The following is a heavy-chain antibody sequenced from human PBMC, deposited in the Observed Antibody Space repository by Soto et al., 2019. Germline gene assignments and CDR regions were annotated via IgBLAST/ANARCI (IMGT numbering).Heavy chain of an antibody. D-gene: IGHD3-22*01. CDR3: ARTYDGSGPNSGGYAFDI. V-gene: IGHV4-59*01. CDR1: GGSISSYY. CDR2: IYYSGT. J-gene: IGHJ3*02. Sequence: QVQLQESGPGLVKPSETLSLTGSVSGGSISSYYWSWIRQPPGKGLEWIAYIYYSGTSYNPSLKSRVSISLDTSKNQFSLKLSSVTAADTAVYYCARTYDGSGPNSGGYAFDIWGQGTMVTVSS.